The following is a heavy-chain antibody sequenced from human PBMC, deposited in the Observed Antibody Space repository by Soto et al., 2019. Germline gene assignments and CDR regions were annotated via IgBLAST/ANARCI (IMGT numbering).Heavy chain of an antibody. J-gene: IGHJ4*02. CDR1: GGSMSEYF. D-gene: IGHD3-10*01. V-gene: IGHV4-59*01. CDR2: IYYLGST. CDR3: ARDGYDGSGSPYPAY. Sequence: SSETLSLTCSVSGGSMSEYFWSWIRQSPGKGLEWIGYIYYLGSTDYNPSLKSRVTISVDTSKRQFSLRLTSVTAADTAVYYCARDGYDGSGSPYPAYWGPGTQVTVSS.